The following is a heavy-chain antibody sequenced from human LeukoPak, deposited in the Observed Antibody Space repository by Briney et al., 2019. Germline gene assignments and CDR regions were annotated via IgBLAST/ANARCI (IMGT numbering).Heavy chain of an antibody. D-gene: IGHD3-10*01. J-gene: IGHJ5*02. CDR3: ARALVRGLIMTPGSP. Sequence: GASVKVSCKTSGYTFNDYYVHWVRQAPGQGLEWMGWINPNSGDTNYAQKFQGRVTMTRDTSINTAYMELSRLTSDDTALYYCARALVRGLIMTPGSPWGQGTLVTVSS. CDR2: INPNSGDT. V-gene: IGHV1-2*02. CDR1: GYTFNDYY.